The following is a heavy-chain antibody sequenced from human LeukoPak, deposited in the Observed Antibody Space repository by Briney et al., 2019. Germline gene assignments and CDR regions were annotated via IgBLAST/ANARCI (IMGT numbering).Heavy chain of an antibody. CDR2: ISSSSSYI. J-gene: IGHJ4*02. CDR3: ASHYYDSSGYYSYYFDY. CDR1: GFTFSSYS. V-gene: IGHV3-21*01. D-gene: IGHD3-22*01. Sequence: PGGSLRLSCAASGFTFSSYSMNWVRQAPGKGLEWVSSISSSSSYIYYADSVKGRFTISRDNAKNSLYLQMNSLRAEDTAVYYCASHYYDSSGYYSYYFDYWGQGTLVTVSS.